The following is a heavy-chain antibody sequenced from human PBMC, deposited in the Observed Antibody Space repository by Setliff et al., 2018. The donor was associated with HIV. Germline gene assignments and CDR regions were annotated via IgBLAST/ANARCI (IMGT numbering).Heavy chain of an antibody. Sequence: ASVKVSCKASGYTFATYGISWLRQAPGQGLEWMGWISAFNGPTNYAQKFQGRVTITPDTSTSTAYMELRSLRSEDTAVYYCAIPGLGELSLYNYWGQGTLVTVSS. CDR2: ISAFNGPT. J-gene: IGHJ4*02. CDR1: GYTFATYG. D-gene: IGHD3-16*02. CDR3: AIPGLGELSLYNY. V-gene: IGHV1-18*04.